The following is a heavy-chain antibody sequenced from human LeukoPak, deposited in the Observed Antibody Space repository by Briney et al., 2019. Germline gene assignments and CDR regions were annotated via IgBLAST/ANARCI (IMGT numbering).Heavy chain of an antibody. J-gene: IGHJ5*02. CDR2: VNEDGTEK. V-gene: IGHV3-7*01. CDR1: GFTFTNSW. D-gene: IGHD2-2*01. CDR3: ARGVGWFDP. Sequence: GGSMRLSCATSGFTFTNSWMSWVRQAPGEGPERVATVNEDGTEKYYVDSVKGRFTISRDNGKRSLYVQMNSLRVEDTAVYYCARGVGWFDPWGQGTLVTASS.